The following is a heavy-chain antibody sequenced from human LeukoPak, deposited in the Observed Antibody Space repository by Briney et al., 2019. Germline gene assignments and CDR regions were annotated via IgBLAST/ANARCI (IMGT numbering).Heavy chain of an antibody. D-gene: IGHD3-9*01. J-gene: IGHJ4*02. Sequence: ASVKVSCKAAGYTFTSYDFNWVRQATGQGLEWMGWMNPNSGNTGYAQKFQGRVTITRNTSISTAYMELSSLRSEDTAVYYCARGIFVAPDYWGQGTLVTVSS. CDR3: ARGIFVAPDY. V-gene: IGHV1-8*03. CDR1: GYTFTSYD. CDR2: MNPNSGNT.